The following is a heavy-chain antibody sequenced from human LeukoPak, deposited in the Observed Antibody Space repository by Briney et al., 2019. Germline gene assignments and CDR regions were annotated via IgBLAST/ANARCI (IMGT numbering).Heavy chain of an antibody. CDR2: IKEDGSDK. D-gene: IGHD3-3*01. CDR3: VRESAFWSGQGIGRPLDV. CDR1: GFTFSSYG. J-gene: IGHJ6*04. V-gene: IGHV3-7*01. Sequence: HSGRSLRLSCAASGFTFSSYGMHWVRQAPGKGLEWVANIKEDGSDKQYVDSVKGRFTIPRDNAENSLHLQMNSLRAEDTAVYYCVRESAFWSGQGIGRPLDVWGKGTTVTVSS.